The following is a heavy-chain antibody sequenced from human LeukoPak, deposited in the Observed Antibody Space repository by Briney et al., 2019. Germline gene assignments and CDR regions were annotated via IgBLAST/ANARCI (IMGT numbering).Heavy chain of an antibody. CDR2: IYYSGST. J-gene: IGHJ4*02. CDR3: ARRDYDILTGYYTVFDY. V-gene: IGHV4-39*01. D-gene: IGHD3-9*01. CDR1: GVSISSYY. Sequence: PSETLSLTCTVSGVSISSYYWGWIRQPPGKGLEWIGSIYYSGSTYYNPSLKSRVTISVDTSKNQFSLKLSSVTAADTAVYYCARRDYDILTGYYTVFDYWGQGTLVTASS.